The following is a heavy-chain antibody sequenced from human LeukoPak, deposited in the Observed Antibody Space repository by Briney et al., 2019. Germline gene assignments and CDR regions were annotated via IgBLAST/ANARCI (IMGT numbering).Heavy chain of an antibody. D-gene: IGHD2-2*01. CDR2: IYNSGST. CDR3: ASVPESGYCSSTSCYEGSVYFQH. V-gene: IGHV4-59*01. Sequence: PSETLSLTCTVSGGSISSYYWSWIRQPPGKGLEWIGYIYNSGSTNYNPSLKSRVTISVDTSKNQFSLKLSSVTAADTAVYYCASVPESGYCSSTSCYEGSVYFQHWGQGTLVTVSS. J-gene: IGHJ1*01. CDR1: GGSISSYY.